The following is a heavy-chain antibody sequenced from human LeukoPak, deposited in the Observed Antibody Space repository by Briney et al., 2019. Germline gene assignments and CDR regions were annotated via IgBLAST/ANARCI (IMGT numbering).Heavy chain of an antibody. J-gene: IGHJ4*02. CDR3: AKSILDGSGYYAPLFDS. CDR2: ISGDGSKE. D-gene: IGHD3-22*01. CDR1: GFTFRDYG. V-gene: IGHV3-30*18. Sequence: PGRSLRLSCAASGFTFRDYGIHWVRQAPGKGLEWVAVISGDGSKEHYADSVKGRFTMSRDSSKNTLYLQLNSLRAEDTAVYYCAKSILDGSGYYAPLFDSWGQGTLVAVSS.